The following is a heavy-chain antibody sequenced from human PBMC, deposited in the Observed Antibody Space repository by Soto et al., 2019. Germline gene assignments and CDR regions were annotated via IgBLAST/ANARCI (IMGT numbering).Heavy chain of an antibody. V-gene: IGHV4-34*01. Sequence: SETLSLTCAVYGGSFSGYYWSWIRQPPGKGLEWIGEINHSGSTNYNPSLKSRVTISVDTSKNQFSLKLSSVTAADTAVYYCARSTRIAARPSYYYYGMDVWGQGTTVTVS. CDR1: GGSFSGYY. J-gene: IGHJ6*02. D-gene: IGHD6-6*01. CDR3: ARSTRIAARPSYYYYGMDV. CDR2: INHSGST.